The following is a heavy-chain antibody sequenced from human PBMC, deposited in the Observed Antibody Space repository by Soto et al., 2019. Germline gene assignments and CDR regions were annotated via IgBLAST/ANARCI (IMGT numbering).Heavy chain of an antibody. Sequence: QVQLVQSGAEVKKPGASVKVSCKASGYTFTSYGISWVRQAPGQGLEWMGWISAYNGNTNYAQKLQGRDTMTTDTSTSTAYMERRSLRSDDTAVYYCALPPRDGSGWPRLRKWGQGTLVTVAA. J-gene: IGHJ4*02. V-gene: IGHV1-18*01. CDR2: ISAYNGNT. CDR3: ALPPRDGSGWPRLRK. D-gene: IGHD6-19*01. CDR1: GYTFTSYG.